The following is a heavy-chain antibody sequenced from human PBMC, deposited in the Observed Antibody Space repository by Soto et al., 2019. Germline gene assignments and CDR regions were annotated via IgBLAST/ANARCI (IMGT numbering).Heavy chain of an antibody. CDR3: ARKYYDYVWGSYRSYYFDY. V-gene: IGHV4-34*01. Sequence: SETLSLTCAVYGGSFSGYYWSWIRQPPGKGLEWIGEINHSGSTNYNPSLKSRVTISVDTSKNQFSLKLSSVTAADTAVYYCARKYYDYVWGSYRSYYFDYWGQGTLVTVPS. CDR1: GGSFSGYY. CDR2: INHSGST. J-gene: IGHJ4*02. D-gene: IGHD3-16*02.